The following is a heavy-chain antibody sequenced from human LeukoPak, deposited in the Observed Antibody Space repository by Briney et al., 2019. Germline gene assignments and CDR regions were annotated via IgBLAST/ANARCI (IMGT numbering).Heavy chain of an antibody. CDR1: GFTFSSYA. Sequence: GGSLRLSCAASGFTFSSYAMSWVRQAPGKGLEWVSSISSSSSYIYYADSVKGRFTISRDNAKNSLYLQMNSLRAEDTAVYYCATLRGRYCYDSSGYYVDYWGQGTLVTVSS. CDR3: ATLRGRYCYDSSGYYVDY. D-gene: IGHD3-22*01. J-gene: IGHJ4*02. V-gene: IGHV3-21*01. CDR2: ISSSSSYI.